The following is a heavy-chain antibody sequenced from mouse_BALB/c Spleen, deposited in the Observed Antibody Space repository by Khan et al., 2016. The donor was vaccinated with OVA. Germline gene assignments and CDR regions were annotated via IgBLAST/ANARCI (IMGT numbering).Heavy chain of an antibody. CDR2: IYPFNDDT. J-gene: IGHJ2*01. CDR3: AKNYRSDVYFDF. Sequence: VQLKQSGPELVKPGASVKMSCKASGYTFTSYVMHWVMQKPGQGLEWIGYIYPFNDDTKYNDKFKGKATLTSDKSSSTAYMELSGLTSEDSAVYFCAKNYRSDVYFDFWGQGTTLTGSS. D-gene: IGHD2-14*01. CDR1: GYTFTSYV. V-gene: IGHV1S136*01.